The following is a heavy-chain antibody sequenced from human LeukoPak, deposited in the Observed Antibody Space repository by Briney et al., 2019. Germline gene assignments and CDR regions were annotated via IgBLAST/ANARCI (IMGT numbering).Heavy chain of an antibody. V-gene: IGHV4-4*07. CDR3: AREATRSGSSDYYHFVH. D-gene: IGHD3-22*01. CDR2: VYTSGNT. Sequence: SETLSLTCTVSGGSISSYYWSWIRQPAGKGLEWIGRVYTSGNTNYNPSLKSRVTMSVDTSKNQFSLKLSSVTAADTAVYYCAREATRSGSSDYYHFVHWGQGTLVTVSS. J-gene: IGHJ4*02. CDR1: GGSISSYY.